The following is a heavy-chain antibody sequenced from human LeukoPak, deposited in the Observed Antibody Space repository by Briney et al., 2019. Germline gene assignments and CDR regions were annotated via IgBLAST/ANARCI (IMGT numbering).Heavy chain of an antibody. D-gene: IGHD2-2*01. CDR3: ARGVPAAMFLPNH. CDR1: GGTFSSYA. J-gene: IGHJ4*02. CDR2: IIPILGIA. V-gene: IGHV1-69*04. Sequence: SVTVSCKASGGTFSSYAISWVRQAPGQGLEWMGRIIPILGIANYAQKFQGRVTTTADKSTSTAYMELSSLRSEDTAVYYCARGVPAAMFLPNHWGQGTLVTVSS.